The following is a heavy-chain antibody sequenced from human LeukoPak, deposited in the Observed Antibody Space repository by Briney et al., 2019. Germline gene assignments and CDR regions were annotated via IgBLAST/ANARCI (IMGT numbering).Heavy chain of an antibody. Sequence: PSETLSLTCAVYGGSFSGYYWGWIRQPPGKGLEWIGTISYSGSTYYNPSLKSRVTISVDTSKNQFSLRLSSVTAADTSVYYCARGYCSNTNCYRDAFDIWGQGTMVTVSS. CDR3: ARGYCSNTNCYRDAFDI. J-gene: IGHJ3*02. CDR1: GGSFSGYY. CDR2: ISYSGST. V-gene: IGHV4-34*01. D-gene: IGHD2-2*01.